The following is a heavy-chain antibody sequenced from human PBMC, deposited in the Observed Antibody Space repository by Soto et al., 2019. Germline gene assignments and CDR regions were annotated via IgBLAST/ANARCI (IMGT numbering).Heavy chain of an antibody. D-gene: IGHD4-17*01. CDR2: INHSGST. Sequence: SETLSLTCAVYGGSFSGYYWSWIRQPPGKGLEWIGEINHSGSTNYNPSLKSRVTISVDTSKNQFSLKLSSVTAADTAVYYCAIAPFGDVIDAWGQGTLVTVSS. CDR1: GGSFSGYY. V-gene: IGHV4-34*01. CDR3: AIAPFGDVIDA. J-gene: IGHJ5*02.